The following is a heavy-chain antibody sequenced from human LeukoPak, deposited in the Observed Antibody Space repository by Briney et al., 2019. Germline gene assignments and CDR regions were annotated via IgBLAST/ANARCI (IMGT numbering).Heavy chain of an antibody. J-gene: IGHJ4*02. D-gene: IGHD4-23*01. V-gene: IGHV2-70*01. CDR2: IDWDDDK. CDR1: GFSLSTSGMC. CDR3: ARIQAYGGNSEGNYFNC. Sequence: SGPTLVNPTPTLTVTCTFSGFSLSTSGMCVSWIRQPPGKALEWLALIDWDDDKFYSTSLKTRVTISKDTSKNQVVLTMTNMDPVDTATYYCARIQAYGGNSEGNYFNCWGQGTLVTVCS.